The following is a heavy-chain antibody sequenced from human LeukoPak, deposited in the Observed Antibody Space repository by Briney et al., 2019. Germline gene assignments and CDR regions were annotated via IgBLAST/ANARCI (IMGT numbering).Heavy chain of an antibody. CDR2: IRYDGSNK. D-gene: IGHD2-2*02. V-gene: IGHV3-30*02. CDR3: AKGYCSSTSCSTTLSYYGMDV. Sequence: GGSLRLSCAASGFTFSSYGMHWVRQAPGKGLEWVAFIRYDGSNKYYADSVKGRSTISRDNSKNTLYLQMNSLRAEDTAVYYCAKGYCSSTSCSTTLSYYGMDVWGQGTTVTVSS. CDR1: GFTFSSYG. J-gene: IGHJ6*02.